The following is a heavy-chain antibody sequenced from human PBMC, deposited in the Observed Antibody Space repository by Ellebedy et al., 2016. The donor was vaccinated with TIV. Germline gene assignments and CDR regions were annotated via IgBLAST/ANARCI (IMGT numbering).Heavy chain of an antibody. Sequence: GGSLRLXXAASGFTFSSYAMHWVRQAPGKGLEWVAVISYDGSNKYYADSVKGRFTISRDNSKNTLYLQMNSLRAEDTAVYYCASGPPRYQLLIDYWGQGTLVTVSS. CDR1: GFTFSSYA. J-gene: IGHJ4*02. CDR2: ISYDGSNK. D-gene: IGHD2-2*01. V-gene: IGHV3-30-3*01. CDR3: ASGPPRYQLLIDY.